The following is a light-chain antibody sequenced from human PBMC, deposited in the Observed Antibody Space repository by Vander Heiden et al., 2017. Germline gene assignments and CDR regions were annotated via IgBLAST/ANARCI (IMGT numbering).Light chain of an antibody. Sequence: EVVMTHSPATLSVSPGDRATLSCRASQSVTSNLAWYQQKPGQAPRLLVYGASTRATGIPARFSGSGSGTEFTLTISSLQSEDFAVYYCQQYDNWLYTFGQGTKLEIK. CDR1: QSVTSN. CDR2: GAS. V-gene: IGKV3-15*01. J-gene: IGKJ2*01. CDR3: QQYDNWLYT.